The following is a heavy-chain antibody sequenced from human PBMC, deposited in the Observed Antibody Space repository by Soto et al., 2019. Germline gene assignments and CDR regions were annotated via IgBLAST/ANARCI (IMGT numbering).Heavy chain of an antibody. CDR3: ARVSRGAFDI. V-gene: IGHV1-46*01. J-gene: IGHJ3*02. CDR1: GSTFTSYF. CDR2: FDPSGVAT. Sequence: ASVTGSCTASGSTFTSYFIHWVRQAPGQGLEWMGVFDPSGVATNSAQKFQGRLTMTRDTSTSTVYMDLTSLGSDDTALYYCARVSRGAFDIWGQGTLVTVSS.